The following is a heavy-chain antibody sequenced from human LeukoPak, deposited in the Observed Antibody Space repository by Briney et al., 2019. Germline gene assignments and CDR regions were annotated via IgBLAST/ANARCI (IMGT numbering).Heavy chain of an antibody. CDR1: GFTVSSNY. V-gene: IGHV3-66*01. Sequence: GGSLGLSCAASGFTVSSNYMSWVRQAPGKGLEWVSVIYSGGSTYYADSVKGRFTISRDNSKNTLYLQMNSLRAEDTAVYYCARAGSYGTLDYWGQGTLVTVSS. CDR2: IYSGGST. J-gene: IGHJ4*02. D-gene: IGHD5-18*01. CDR3: ARAGSYGTLDY.